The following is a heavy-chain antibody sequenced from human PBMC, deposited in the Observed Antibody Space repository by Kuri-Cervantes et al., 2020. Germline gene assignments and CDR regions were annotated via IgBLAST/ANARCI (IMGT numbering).Heavy chain of an antibody. CDR3: ARDQSSTGRGGMDV. CDR1: GFTFSSYA. V-gene: IGHV3-30-3*01. CDR2: ISYDGSNK. D-gene: IGHD2-2*01. Sequence: GESLKISCAASGFTFSSYAMHWVRQAPGKGLEWVAVISYDGSNKYYADSVKGRFTIPRDNSKNTLYLQMNSLRAEDTAVYYCARDQSSTGRGGMDVWGQGTTVTVSS. J-gene: IGHJ6*02.